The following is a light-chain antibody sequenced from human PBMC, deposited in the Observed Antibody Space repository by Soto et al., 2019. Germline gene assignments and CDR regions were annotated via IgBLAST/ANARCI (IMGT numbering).Light chain of an antibody. Sequence: QSALTQPPSASGSPGQSVTISCTGTSSDVGGYAFVSWYQHHPGKVPKLMIYEVTKRPSGVPDRFSGSKSGNTASLSVSGLLAEDEADYYCASYAGGNQVFGTGTKLTVL. CDR2: EVT. J-gene: IGLJ1*01. V-gene: IGLV2-8*01. CDR3: ASYAGGNQV. CDR1: SSDVGGYAF.